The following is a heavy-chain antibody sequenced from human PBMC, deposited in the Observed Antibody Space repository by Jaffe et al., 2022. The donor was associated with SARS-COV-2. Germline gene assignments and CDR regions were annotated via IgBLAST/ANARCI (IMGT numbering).Heavy chain of an antibody. V-gene: IGHV4-31*03. CDR3: ARDSEYYDSSLTAPGHFDY. J-gene: IGHJ4*02. CDR2: IYYSGST. CDR1: GGSISSGGYY. D-gene: IGHD3-22*01. Sequence: QVQLQESGPGLVKPSQTLSLTCTVSGGSISSGGYYWSWIRQHPGKGLEWIGYIYYSGSTYYNPSLKSRVTISVDTSKNQFSLKLSSVTAADTAVYYCARDSEYYDSSLTAPGHFDYWGQGTLVTVSS.